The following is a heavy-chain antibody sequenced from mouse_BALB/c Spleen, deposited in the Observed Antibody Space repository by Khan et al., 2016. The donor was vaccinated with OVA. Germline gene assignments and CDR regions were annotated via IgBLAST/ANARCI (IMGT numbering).Heavy chain of an antibody. J-gene: IGHJ2*01. Sequence: EVQLLETGPGLVKPSQSLSLTCTVTGYSITSDYAWNWIRQFPGNKLEWMGHISYSGNTKYNPSLKSRISITRDTSKNQFFLQLNSVTTEDTATYYCARIYGGYFDYWGQGTTLTVSS. CDR3: ARIYGGYFDY. CDR1: GYSITSDYA. D-gene: IGHD1-1*01. CDR2: ISYSGNT. V-gene: IGHV3-2*02.